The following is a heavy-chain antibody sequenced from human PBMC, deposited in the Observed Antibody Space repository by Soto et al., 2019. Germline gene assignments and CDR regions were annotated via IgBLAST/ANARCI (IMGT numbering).Heavy chain of an antibody. CDR1: GFTFSSYA. CDR3: ARNAFHTAMGYYYYYGMDV. CDR2: ISYDGSNK. V-gene: IGHV3-30-3*01. J-gene: IGHJ6*02. Sequence: QVQLVESGGGVVQPGRSLRLSCAASGFTFSSYAMHWVRQAPGKGLEWVAVISYDGSNKHYADSVKGRFTISKDNSKNTLYLKMNTVRAEDKALYYCARNAFHTAMGYYYYYGMDVWGQGTTVTVSS. D-gene: IGHD5-18*01.